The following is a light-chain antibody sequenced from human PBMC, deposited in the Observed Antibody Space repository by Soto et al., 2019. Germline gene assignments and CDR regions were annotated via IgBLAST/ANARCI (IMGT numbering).Light chain of an antibody. CDR1: QSISSW. Sequence: IQMTQSPSTLSASVGDRVTITCRASQSISSWLAWYQQKPGKAPKLLIYDASSLESGVPSRFSGSGSGTEFTLTISSLQPDDCATYFCQQYNSYGMYTFGQGTKLKIK. CDR2: DAS. J-gene: IGKJ2*01. CDR3: QQYNSYGMYT. V-gene: IGKV1-5*01.